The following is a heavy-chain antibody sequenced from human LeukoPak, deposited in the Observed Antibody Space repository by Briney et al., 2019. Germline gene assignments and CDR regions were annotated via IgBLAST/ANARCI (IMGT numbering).Heavy chain of an antibody. D-gene: IGHD2-2*02. CDR1: GGSISSSSYY. V-gene: IGHV4-30-4*01. J-gene: IGHJ6*02. CDR3: ARGSVLYHYYYYGMDV. Sequence: PSETLSLTCTVSGGSISSSSYYWSWIRQPPGKGLEWIGYIYYSGSTYYNPSLKSRVTVSVDTSKNQFSLKLSSVTAADTAVYYCARGSVLYHYYYYGMDVWGQGTTVTVSS. CDR2: IYYSGST.